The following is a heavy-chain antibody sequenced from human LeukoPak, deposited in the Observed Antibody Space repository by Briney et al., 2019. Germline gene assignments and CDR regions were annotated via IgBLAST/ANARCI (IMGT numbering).Heavy chain of an antibody. Sequence: GASVTVSCKASGYTFTIYGISWVRQAPGQALEWMGWISAYNGNTNYAQKLQGRVTMTTDTSTSTAYMELRSLRSDDTAVYYCARGRRYYYGSGSFPTSLDYWGQGTLVTVSS. CDR1: GYTFTIYG. D-gene: IGHD3-10*01. CDR2: ISAYNGNT. CDR3: ARGRRYYYGSGSFPTSLDY. V-gene: IGHV1-18*01. J-gene: IGHJ4*02.